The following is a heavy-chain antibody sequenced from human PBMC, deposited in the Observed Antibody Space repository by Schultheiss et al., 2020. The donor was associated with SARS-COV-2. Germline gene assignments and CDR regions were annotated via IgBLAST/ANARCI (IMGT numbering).Heavy chain of an antibody. J-gene: IGHJ5*01. CDR2: ISYDGSNK. CDR3: TRPRASEPGTRWFDS. V-gene: IGHV3-30*04. CDR1: GFTFSSYA. D-gene: IGHD6-13*01. Sequence: GGSLRLSCAASGFTFSSYAMHWVRQAPGRGLEWVALISYDGSNKYYVDSVKGRFTVSRDISKNTLYLQMNSLRAEDTAVYYCTRPRASEPGTRWFDSWGQGTLVTVSS.